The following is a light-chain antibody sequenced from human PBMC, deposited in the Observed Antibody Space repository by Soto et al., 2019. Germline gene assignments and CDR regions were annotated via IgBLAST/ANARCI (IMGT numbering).Light chain of an antibody. CDR2: SND. CDR1: HSNSGSNY. V-gene: IGLV1-47*02. Sequence: QSVLTQPPSASGTPGQRVTISCSGSHSNSGSNYVYWYQQLPGTAPKLLIYSNDQRPSGVPDRFSGSKSGATASLAISGLRSDDEADYYCVSWDNSLRGRVFGRGTKLTVL. J-gene: IGLJ3*02. CDR3: VSWDNSLRGRV.